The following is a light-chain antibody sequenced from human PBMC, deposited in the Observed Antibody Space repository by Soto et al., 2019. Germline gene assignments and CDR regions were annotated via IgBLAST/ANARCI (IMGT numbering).Light chain of an antibody. Sequence: IVMTQSPATVSVSPEERVTLSCRASQSVSRNFAWYQQKPGQTPRLLIYGASTRAIGIPARFSGSGSETEFTLTISTLQSEDFAVYYCQDYTNWPWTFGQGTKVEI. V-gene: IGKV3-15*01. CDR2: GAS. CDR1: QSVSRN. CDR3: QDYTNWPWT. J-gene: IGKJ1*01.